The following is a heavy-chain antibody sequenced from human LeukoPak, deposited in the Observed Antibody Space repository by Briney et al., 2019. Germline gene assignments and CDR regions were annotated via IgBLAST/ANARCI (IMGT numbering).Heavy chain of an antibody. V-gene: IGHV3-23*01. CDR2: ISTSGGST. J-gene: IGHJ4*02. CDR1: GFTFSSYA. D-gene: IGHD6-19*01. CDR3: AKDWGVTVAGTFDY. Sequence: PGGSLRLSCAASGFTFSSYAMSWVRQAPGKGLEWVSSISTSGGSTYYADSVKGRFTISRDNSKNTLYPQMNSLRAEDTAVYFCAKDWGVTVAGTFDYWGQGTLVTVSS.